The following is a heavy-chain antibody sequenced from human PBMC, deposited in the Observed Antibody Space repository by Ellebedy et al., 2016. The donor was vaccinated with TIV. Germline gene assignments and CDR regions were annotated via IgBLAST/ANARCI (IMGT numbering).Heavy chain of an antibody. CDR3: VKDDEAG. CDR2: ISGSGGST. Sequence: GESLKISXAASGFTFSSYAMSWVRQAPGKGLEWVSAISGSGGSTYYADSVKGRFTISRDNSKNTLYLQMNSLRAEDTAVYYCVKDDEAGWGQGTLVTVSS. D-gene: IGHD6-19*01. J-gene: IGHJ4*02. V-gene: IGHV3-23*01. CDR1: GFTFSSYA.